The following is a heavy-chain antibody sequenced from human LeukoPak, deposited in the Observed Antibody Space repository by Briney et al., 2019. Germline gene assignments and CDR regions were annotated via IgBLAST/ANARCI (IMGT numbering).Heavy chain of an antibody. Sequence: SETLSLTCTVSGGSISSSSYYWSWIRQPAGKGLEWIGRIYTSGSTNYNPSLKSRVTMSVDTSKNQFSLKLSSVTAADTAVYYCARSLHEARSYGSGSFDIWGQGTMVTVSS. V-gene: IGHV4-61*02. CDR2: IYTSGST. J-gene: IGHJ3*02. D-gene: IGHD3-10*01. CDR3: ARSLHEARSYGSGSFDI. CDR1: GGSISSSSYY.